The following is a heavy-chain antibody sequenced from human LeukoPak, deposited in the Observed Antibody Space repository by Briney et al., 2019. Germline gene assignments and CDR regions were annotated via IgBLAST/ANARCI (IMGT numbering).Heavy chain of an antibody. CDR3: ARAPGGHCYGPTY. CDR1: GFTFSSYS. D-gene: IGHD5-18*01. Sequence: GGSLRLSCAASGFTFSSYSMNWVRQAPGKGLEWVSYISSSSSTVYYADSVKGRFTISRDNAKNSLYLQMNSLRAEDTAVYYCARAPGGHCYGPTYRVKGTLVTVSS. V-gene: IGHV3-48*04. J-gene: IGHJ4*02. CDR2: ISSSSSTV.